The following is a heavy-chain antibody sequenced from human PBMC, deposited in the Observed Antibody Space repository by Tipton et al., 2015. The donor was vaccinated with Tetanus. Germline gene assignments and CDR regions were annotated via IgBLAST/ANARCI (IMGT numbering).Heavy chain of an antibody. J-gene: IGHJ4*02. V-gene: IGHV4-34*01. D-gene: IGHD3-3*01. CDR3: ARANYNFPKKGPFDS. CDR1: GGSFSGNY. Sequence: TLSLTCGVSGGSFSGNYWSWVRQAPGKGLEWIGEINHRGGTMYNPSLKSRVAISMDTSKNQISLKLTSVTAADTAVYYCARANYNFPKKGPFDSWGQGTLVIVSS. CDR2: INHRGGT.